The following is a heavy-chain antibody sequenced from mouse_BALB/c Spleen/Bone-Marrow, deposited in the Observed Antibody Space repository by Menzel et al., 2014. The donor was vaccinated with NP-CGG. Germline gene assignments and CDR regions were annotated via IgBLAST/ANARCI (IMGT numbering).Heavy chain of an antibody. CDR3: ARDGDYRYAWFAY. CDR2: ISDAGSYT. V-gene: IGHV5-4*02. Sequence: EVKLMESGGGLVKPGGSLKLSCAASGFTFSDYYMYWVRQTPEKRLEWVATISDAGSYTYYPDSVKGRSTISRDNAKNNLYLQMISLKSEDTAMYYCARDGDYRYAWFAYWGQGTLVTVST. CDR1: GFTFSDYY. J-gene: IGHJ3*01. D-gene: IGHD2-14*01.